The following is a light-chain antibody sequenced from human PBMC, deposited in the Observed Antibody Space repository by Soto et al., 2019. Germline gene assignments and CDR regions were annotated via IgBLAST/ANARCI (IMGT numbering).Light chain of an antibody. Sequence: ETVLTQSPGTLSLSPGETATLSCRASQRVSANYLDWYQHKPGQAPRLLIYDASTRATGTPDRFSGSGSGTDFTLTVRRLEPEDFALYYCQQYGDSRQVTFGGGTKVEIK. CDR3: QQYGDSRQVT. CDR2: DAS. V-gene: IGKV3-20*01. CDR1: QRVSANY. J-gene: IGKJ4*02.